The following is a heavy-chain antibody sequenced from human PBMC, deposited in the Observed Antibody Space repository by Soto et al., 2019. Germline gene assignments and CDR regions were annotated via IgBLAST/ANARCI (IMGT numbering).Heavy chain of an antibody. V-gene: IGHV1-8*01. CDR2: MNPNSGNT. CDR3: AREAVDTAMVGYYGMDV. J-gene: IGHJ6*02. Sequence: GASVKVSCKASGYTFTSYDINWVRQATGQGLEWMGWMNPNSGNTGYAQKFQGRVTMTRNTSISTAYMELSSLRSEDTAVYYCAREAVDTAMVGYYGMDVWGQGTTVTVSS. CDR1: GYTFTSYD. D-gene: IGHD5-18*01.